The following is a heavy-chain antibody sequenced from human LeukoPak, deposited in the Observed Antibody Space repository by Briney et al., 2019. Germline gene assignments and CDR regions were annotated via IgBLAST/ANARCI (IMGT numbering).Heavy chain of an antibody. J-gene: IGHJ4*02. CDR1: GGSVSSYF. V-gene: IGHV4-59*02. CDR3: ARLDNGRGAFDY. CDR2: MYYSGST. Sequence: SETLSLTCTVPGGSVSSYFWSWIRQPPGKGLEWIGYMYYSGSTNYNPSLKSRVTISIDTSKNQFSLQPSSVTAADTAVYYCARLDNGRGAFDYWGQGTLVTVSS. D-gene: IGHD1-26*01.